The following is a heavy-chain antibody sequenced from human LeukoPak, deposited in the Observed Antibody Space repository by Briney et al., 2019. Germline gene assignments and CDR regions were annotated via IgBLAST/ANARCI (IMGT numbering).Heavy chain of an antibody. CDR2: ISSSGSTI. D-gene: IGHD3-22*01. V-gene: IGHV3-48*03. J-gene: IGHJ4*02. Sequence: PGGSLRLTCAASGFTFSSYEMNWVRQAPGKGLEWVSYISSSGSTIYYADSVKGRFTISRDNAKNSLYLQMNSLRAEDTAVYYCARGASYYDSSGHFDYWGQGTLVTVSS. CDR3: ARGASYYDSSGHFDY. CDR1: GFTFSSYE.